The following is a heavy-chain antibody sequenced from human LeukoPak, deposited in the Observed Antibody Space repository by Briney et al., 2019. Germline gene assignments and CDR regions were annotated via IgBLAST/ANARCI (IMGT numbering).Heavy chain of an antibody. CDR3: AREGVLPHASDI. Sequence: PSETLSLTCTVSGGSISSGGYYWSWIRQPPGKGLEWIGYIYYSGSTYYNPSLKSRVTISVDTSKNQFSLKLSSVTAADTAVYYCAREGVLPHASDIWGQGTMVTVSS. CDR2: IYYSGST. V-gene: IGHV4-30-4*01. J-gene: IGHJ3*02. D-gene: IGHD3-10*01. CDR1: GGSISSGGYY.